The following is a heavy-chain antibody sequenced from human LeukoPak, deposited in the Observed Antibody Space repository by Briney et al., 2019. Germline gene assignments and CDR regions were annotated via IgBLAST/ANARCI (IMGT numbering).Heavy chain of an antibody. J-gene: IGHJ4*02. CDR2: VDPEDGET. D-gene: IGHD3-22*01. CDR1: GYTFTSYY. CDR3: ATDRQDSSGYFPEN. Sequence: ASVKVSCKASGYTFTSYYMHWVRQAPGKGLEWMGLVDPEDGETIYAEKFQGRVTITADTSTDTAYMELSSLRSEDTAAYYCATDRQDSSGYFPENWGQGTLVTVSS. V-gene: IGHV1-69-2*01.